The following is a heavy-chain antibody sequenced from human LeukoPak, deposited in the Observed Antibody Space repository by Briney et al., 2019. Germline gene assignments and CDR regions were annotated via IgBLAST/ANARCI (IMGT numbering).Heavy chain of an antibody. J-gene: IGHJ3*02. V-gene: IGHV1-69*06. Sequence: ASVKVSCKASGGTFSSYAISWVRQAPGQGLEWMGGIIPIFGTANYAQKFQGRVTITADKSTSTAYMELRSLRSDDTAVYYCARVPEGWAGYNRNHGLDIWGQGTMVTVSS. CDR3: ARVPEGWAGYNRNHGLDI. CDR2: IIPIFGTA. D-gene: IGHD5-24*01. CDR1: GGTFSSYA.